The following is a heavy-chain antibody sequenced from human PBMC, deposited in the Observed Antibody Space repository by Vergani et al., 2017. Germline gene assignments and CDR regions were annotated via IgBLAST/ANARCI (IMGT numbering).Heavy chain of an antibody. CDR3: ARDRSGRRSDFDY. CDR1: GFSFSGYG. V-gene: IGHV3-33*01. D-gene: IGHD1-26*01. Sequence: QVQLVQSGGGVVQPGRSLRLSCAASGFSFSGYGMHWVRRTPGGGLEWVALIWYDGTKKHYADSVKGRFTISRDNSKNTLYLEMNSLGVEDTAVYYCARDRSGRRSDFDYWCQGTLVTVSS. J-gene: IGHJ4*02. CDR2: IWYDGTKK.